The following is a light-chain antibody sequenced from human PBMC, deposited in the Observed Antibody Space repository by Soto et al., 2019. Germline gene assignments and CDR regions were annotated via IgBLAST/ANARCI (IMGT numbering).Light chain of an antibody. CDR1: QAIRNQ. CDR2: AAS. J-gene: IGKJ1*01. CDR3: QKYFSAPWT. Sequence: DIQMTQSPSSLAAFVGDRVTITCRASQAIRNQLAWYQQKSGKVPTLLMYAASTLQAGVPSRFSGSGSGTHFTLTISSLQPEDVATYYCQKYFSAPWTFGQGTKVDI. V-gene: IGKV1-27*01.